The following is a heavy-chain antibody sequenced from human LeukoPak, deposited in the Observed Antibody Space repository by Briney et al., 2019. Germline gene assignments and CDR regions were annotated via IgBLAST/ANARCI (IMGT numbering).Heavy chain of an antibody. V-gene: IGHV1-24*01. CDR3: ASSLLWFGESRKDWFDP. CDR2: FDPEDGET. D-gene: IGHD3-10*01. J-gene: IGHJ5*02. Sequence: ASVKVSCKVSGYTLTELSMHWVRQASGKGLEWMGGFDPEDGETIYAQKFQGRVTMTEDTSTDTAYMELSSLRSEDTAVYYCASSLLWFGESRKDWFDPWGQGTLVTVSS. CDR1: GYTLTELS.